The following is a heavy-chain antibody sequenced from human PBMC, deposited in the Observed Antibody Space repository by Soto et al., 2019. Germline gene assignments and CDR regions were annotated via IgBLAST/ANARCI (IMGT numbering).Heavy chain of an antibody. CDR2: IISIFGTA. V-gene: IGHV1-69*05. Sequence: QVQLVQSGAEVKKPGSSVKVSCKASGGTFSSYAISWVRQAPGQGLEWMGGIISIFGTANYAQKVQGRVTITPDESTSTAYMELSSLRSEDRAVYYCARNPMTTVTTFYYYGMDVWGQGTTVTVSS. D-gene: IGHD4-17*01. CDR1: GGTFSSYA. CDR3: ARNPMTTVTTFYYYGMDV. J-gene: IGHJ6*02.